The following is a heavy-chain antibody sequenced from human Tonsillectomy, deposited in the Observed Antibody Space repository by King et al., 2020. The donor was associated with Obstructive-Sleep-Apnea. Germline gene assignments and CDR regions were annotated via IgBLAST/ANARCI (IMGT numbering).Heavy chain of an antibody. V-gene: IGHV4-4*07. Sequence: QLQESGPGLVKPSETLSLTCTVSGGSISSYYWSWIRQPAGKGLEWIGRIYPSESTDYNPSLKSRVTMSVDTSTNHFSLTLSSVTAADTAVYYLARDEAAPGHYFDYWGQGTLVTVSS. CDR2: IYPSEST. J-gene: IGHJ4*02. D-gene: IGHD1-1*01. CDR1: GGSISSYY. CDR3: ARDEAAPGHYFDY.